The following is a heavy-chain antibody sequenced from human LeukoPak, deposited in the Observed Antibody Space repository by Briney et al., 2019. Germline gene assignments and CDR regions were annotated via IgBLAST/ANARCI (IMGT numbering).Heavy chain of an antibody. J-gene: IGHJ5*02. V-gene: IGHV3-21*01. Sequence: GGSLRLSCVASGFTFNNYDMNWVRQAPGKALEWVSSITSSGTYIFYADSVKGRFTISRDNAKNSLYLQMNSLRAEDTAVYYCASYYGSGSYYWFDPWGQGTLVTVSS. CDR1: GFTFNNYD. CDR2: ITSSGTYI. CDR3: ASYYGSGSYYWFDP. D-gene: IGHD3-10*01.